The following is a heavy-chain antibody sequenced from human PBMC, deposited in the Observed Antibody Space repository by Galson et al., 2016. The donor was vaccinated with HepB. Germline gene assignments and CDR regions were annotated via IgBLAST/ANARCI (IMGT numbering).Heavy chain of an antibody. CDR3: ATAAYWPPRFDH. CDR1: GFTFSSRG. V-gene: IGHV3-23*01. Sequence: SLRLSCAASGFTFSSRGMNWVRQAPGKGLEWVSVITTNGGSTYYADSVKGRFTISRDNSKNTLFLQMNSLRAEDSAVYYCATAAYWPPRFDHWGQGTLVTVSS. J-gene: IGHJ4*02. CDR2: ITTNGGST. D-gene: IGHD2-8*02.